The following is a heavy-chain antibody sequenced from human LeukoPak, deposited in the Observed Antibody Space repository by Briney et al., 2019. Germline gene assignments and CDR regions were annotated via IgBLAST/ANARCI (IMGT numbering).Heavy chain of an antibody. Sequence: SQTLSLTCTVSGGSISSGGYYWSWIRQPAGKGLEWIGRIYTSGSTNYNPSLKSRVTISVDTSKNQFSLKLSSVTAADTAVYYCARDMYGDGLDYWGQGTLVTVSS. J-gene: IGHJ4*02. CDR3: ARDMYGDGLDY. D-gene: IGHD4-17*01. CDR2: IYTSGST. CDR1: GGSISSGGYY. V-gene: IGHV4-61*02.